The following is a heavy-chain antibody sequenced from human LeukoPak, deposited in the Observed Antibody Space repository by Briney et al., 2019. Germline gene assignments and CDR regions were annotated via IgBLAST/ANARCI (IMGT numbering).Heavy chain of an antibody. Sequence: SETLSLTCAVSGGSISITNWWSWVRQPPGKGLKWIGEIYHTGSTNYNPSLKSRVTISLDKSKNQFSLKLSSVTAADTAVYYCARGRRVGDYDHWGQGTLVTVSS. CDR1: GGSISITNW. CDR2: IYHTGST. D-gene: IGHD4-17*01. J-gene: IGHJ5*02. CDR3: ARGRRVGDYDH. V-gene: IGHV4-4*02.